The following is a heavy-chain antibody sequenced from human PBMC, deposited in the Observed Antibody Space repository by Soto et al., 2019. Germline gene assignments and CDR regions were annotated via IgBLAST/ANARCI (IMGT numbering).Heavy chain of an antibody. CDR2: TYYRSQWYT. CDR1: GDSVSSSHAA. CDR3: VRGRGPFGMDV. V-gene: IGHV6-1*01. J-gene: IGHJ6*02. Sequence: SQTLSLTCAISGDSVSSSHAAWNWVRQSPSRGLEWLGRTYYRSQWYTDYAPVVRGREIITPDTSKNQFFLDLNSVTLDDSALYYCVRGRGPFGMDVWGPGTTVTVSS.